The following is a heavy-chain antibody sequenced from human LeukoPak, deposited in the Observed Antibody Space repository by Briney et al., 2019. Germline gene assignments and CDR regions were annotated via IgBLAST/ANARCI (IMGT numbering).Heavy chain of an antibody. V-gene: IGHV4-4*09. CDR2: IYTSGST. J-gene: IGHJ4*02. CDR3: ARQGRAARPPLPPDY. Sequence: PSETLSLTCTVSGGSISSYYWSWIRQPPGKGLEWIGYIYTSGSTNYNPSLKSRVTISVDTSKNQFSLKLSSVTAADTAVYYCARQGRAARPPLPPDYWGQGTLVTVSS. D-gene: IGHD6-6*01. CDR1: GGSISSYY.